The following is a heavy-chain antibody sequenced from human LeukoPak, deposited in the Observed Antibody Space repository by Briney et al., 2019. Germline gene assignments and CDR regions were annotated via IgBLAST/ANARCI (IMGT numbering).Heavy chain of an antibody. CDR1: GGSISSGSYF. D-gene: IGHD3-16*02. J-gene: IGHJ4*02. CDR2: IYYSGST. V-gene: IGHV4-31*03. CDR3: ASAVGDFVWGSYRPESTRFDY. Sequence: TLSLTCTVSGGSISSGSYFWNWIRQRPGKGLEWIGYIYYSGSTYYNPSLKSRVTISVDTSKNQFSLNLSSVTAADTAVYYCASAVGDFVWGSYRPESTRFDYWGQGTLVTVSS.